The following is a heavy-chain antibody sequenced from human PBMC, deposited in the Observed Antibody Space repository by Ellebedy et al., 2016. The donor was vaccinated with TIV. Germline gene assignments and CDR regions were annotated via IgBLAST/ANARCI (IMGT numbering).Heavy chain of an antibody. CDR1: GYTFTSYG. Sequence: AASVKVSCKASGYTFTSYGISGVRQAPGQGLEWMGGISAYNGNTNYAQKLQGRVTMTTDTSTSTAYMELSSLRSEDTAVYYCARCPHDFWSGKLDYWGQGTLVTVSS. CDR2: ISAYNGNT. D-gene: IGHD3-3*01. CDR3: ARCPHDFWSGKLDY. J-gene: IGHJ4*02. V-gene: IGHV1-18*01.